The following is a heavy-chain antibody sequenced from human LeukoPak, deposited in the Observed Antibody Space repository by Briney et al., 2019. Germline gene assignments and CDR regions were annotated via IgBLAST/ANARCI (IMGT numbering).Heavy chain of an antibody. D-gene: IGHD4-17*01. CDR2: MNPNSGNT. Sequence: ASVKVPCKASGYTFTSYDINWVRQATGQGLEWMGWMNPNSGNTGFAQKFQGRLTMTRNTSISTAYMELSSLRSEDTAVYFCARGFDYGDDYGWVDYWGQGTLVTVSS. CDR1: GYTFTSYD. V-gene: IGHV1-8*01. J-gene: IGHJ4*02. CDR3: ARGFDYGDDYGWVDY.